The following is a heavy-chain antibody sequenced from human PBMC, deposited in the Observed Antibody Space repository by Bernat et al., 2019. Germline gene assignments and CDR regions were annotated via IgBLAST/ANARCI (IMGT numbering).Heavy chain of an antibody. Sequence: QVQLQESGPGLVKPSGTLSLTCAVSGGSISSSNWWSWVRQPPGNGLEWIGEIYHSGSTNYNPSLKSRVTISVDKSKNQFSLKLSSVTAADTAVYNCARRYSGYDSGPHFDYWGQGTLVTVSS. CDR1: GGSISSSNW. V-gene: IGHV4-4*02. J-gene: IGHJ4*02. CDR2: IYHSGST. D-gene: IGHD5-12*01. CDR3: ARRYSGYDSGPHFDY.